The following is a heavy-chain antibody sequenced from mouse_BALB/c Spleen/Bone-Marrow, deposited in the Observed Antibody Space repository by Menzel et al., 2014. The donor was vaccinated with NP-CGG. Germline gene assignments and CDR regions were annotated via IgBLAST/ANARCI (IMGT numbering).Heavy chain of an antibody. J-gene: IGHJ3*01. CDR1: GFNIKDTY. CDR3: AFYYYGSSLFAY. D-gene: IGHD1-1*01. V-gene: IGHV14-3*02. Sequence: EVHLVESGAELVKPGAPVKLSCTAFGFNIKDTYMHWVKQRPEQGLEWIGRIDPANGNTKYDPKFQGKATITADTSSNTAYLQLSSLTSEDTAVYYCAFYYYGSSLFAYWGQGTLVTVSA. CDR2: IDPANGNT.